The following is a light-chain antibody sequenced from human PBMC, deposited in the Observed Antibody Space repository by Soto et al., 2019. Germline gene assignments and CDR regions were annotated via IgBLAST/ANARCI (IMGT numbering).Light chain of an antibody. V-gene: IGLV2-23*01. Sequence: QSALTQPASVSGSPGQSITISCTGTSSDVGGYNLVSWYQQHPGEAPKLMIYEGSKRPSGVSNRFSGSKSGNTASLTISGLQAEDEAEYYCCSYAGSSTHVVFGGGTKLTVL. CDR2: EGS. CDR3: CSYAGSSTHVV. J-gene: IGLJ2*01. CDR1: SSDVGGYNL.